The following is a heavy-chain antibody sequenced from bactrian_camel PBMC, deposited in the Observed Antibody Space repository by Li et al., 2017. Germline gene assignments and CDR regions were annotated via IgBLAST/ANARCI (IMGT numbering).Heavy chain of an antibody. V-gene: IGHV3S53*01. J-gene: IGHJ6*01. D-gene: IGHD3*01. CDR3: ATRPGEVLPAAMCPLLKS. Sequence: HVQLVESGGGSVQAGGSLTLSCVASERTFVHNCLGWYRQAPGRDCELVSSISSGGFTSYADSVRPRFTVTRDSAKKMVYLRMHSLTPEDTAEYCCATRPGEVLPAAMCPLLKSWGQGTQVTVS. CDR2: ISSGGFT. CDR1: ERTFVHNC.